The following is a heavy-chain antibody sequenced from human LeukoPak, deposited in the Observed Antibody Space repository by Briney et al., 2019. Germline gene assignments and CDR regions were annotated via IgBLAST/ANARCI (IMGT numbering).Heavy chain of an antibody. J-gene: IGHJ4*02. V-gene: IGHV3-23*01. CDR1: GFTFSSYA. CDR3: AKIDGTDYDDILTGYYRGTNFDS. D-gene: IGHD3-9*01. Sequence: GGSLRLSCAASGFTFSSYAMSWVRQAPGKGLEWVSGISGSGHSTYYSDSVEGRFTISRDNSKSTLFLQMNSLRAEDTAVYYCAKIDGTDYDDILTGYYRGTNFDSWGRGTLVAVSS. CDR2: ISGSGHST.